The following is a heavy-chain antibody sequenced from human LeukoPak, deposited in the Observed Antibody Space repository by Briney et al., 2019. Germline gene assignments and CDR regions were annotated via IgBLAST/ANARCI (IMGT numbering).Heavy chain of an antibody. CDR2: IYNTGRT. CDR1: GGSITNYY. V-gene: IGHV4-59*08. Sequence: SETLSLTCSVSGGSITNYYWSWIRQSPGKGLEWIGFIYNTGRTNYNPSLQSRVTMSIDTSKNQFSLKLSSVTAADTAVYYCARAAAAAGYYFDYWGQGTLVTVSS. CDR3: ARAAAAAGYYFDY. J-gene: IGHJ4*02. D-gene: IGHD6-13*01.